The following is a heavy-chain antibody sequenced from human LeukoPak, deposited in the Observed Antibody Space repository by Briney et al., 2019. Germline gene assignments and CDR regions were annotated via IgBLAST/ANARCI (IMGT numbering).Heavy chain of an antibody. Sequence: GGSLRLSCAASGFTFITYGMSWVRQAPDKGLEWVALISSDGSNRIYADSVKGRFSISRDNSKNTLYLQVNSLRIEDTAVYYCAKDFRVAEELWFGELWNAFDIWGQGIRVAVSS. D-gene: IGHD3-10*01. J-gene: IGHJ3*02. CDR1: GFTFITYG. V-gene: IGHV3-30*18. CDR2: ISSDGSNR. CDR3: AKDFRVAEELWFGELWNAFDI.